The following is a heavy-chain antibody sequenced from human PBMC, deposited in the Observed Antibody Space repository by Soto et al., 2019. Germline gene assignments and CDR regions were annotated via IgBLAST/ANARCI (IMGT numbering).Heavy chain of an antibody. CDR1: GFTFSSYA. J-gene: IGHJ6*02. Sequence: GGSLRLSCAASGFTFSSYAMSWVRQAPGKGLEWGAAICGSGGSTYYADSVKGRFTISRDNSKNTLCLQMNSLRAEDTAVYYCARGTIWFGELLSPYYYYGMDVWGQGTTVTV. D-gene: IGHD3-10*01. CDR3: ARGTIWFGELLSPYYYYGMDV. CDR2: ICGSGGST. V-gene: IGHV3-23*01.